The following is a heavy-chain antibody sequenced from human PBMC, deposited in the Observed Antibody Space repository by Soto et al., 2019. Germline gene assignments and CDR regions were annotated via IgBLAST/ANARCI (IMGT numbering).Heavy chain of an antibody. D-gene: IGHD6-6*01. CDR2: INHSGST. CDR1: GGSFRGYH. J-gene: IGHJ6*02. V-gene: IGHV4-34*01. Sequence: PSETLSLTCAVYGGSFRGYHWSWIRQPPGKGLEWIGEINHSGSTDYNPPLKSRVIISLDTSKTQFSLILTSVTAADTAVYYCARGLSSSATFYHYYGMDVWGQGTTVS. CDR3: ARGLSSSATFYHYYGMDV.